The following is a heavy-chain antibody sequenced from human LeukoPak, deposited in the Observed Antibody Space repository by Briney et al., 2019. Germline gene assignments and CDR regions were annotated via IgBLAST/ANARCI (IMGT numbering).Heavy chain of an antibody. V-gene: IGHV3-64D*09. CDR1: GFTFSSYA. J-gene: IGHJ3*02. CDR3: VKVTVATDIYAFDI. CDR2: ISSNGVST. D-gene: IGHD6-19*01. Sequence: GGSLRLSCSASGFTFSSYAMHWVRQAPGKGLEYVSAISSNGVSTYYADSVKGRFTISRDNSKNTLYLQMSSLRAEDTAVYYCVKVTVATDIYAFDIWGQGTMVTVSS.